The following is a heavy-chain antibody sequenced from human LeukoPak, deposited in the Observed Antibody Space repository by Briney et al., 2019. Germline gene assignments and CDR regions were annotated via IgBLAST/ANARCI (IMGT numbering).Heavy chain of an antibody. J-gene: IGHJ4*02. CDR1: GFTFSSYA. D-gene: IGHD1-1*01. CDR2: ISYDGSNK. V-gene: IGHV3-30-3*01. Sequence: QSGGSLRLSCAASGFTFSSYAMHWVRQAPGKGLEWVAVISYDGSNKYYADSVKGRFTISRDNSKNTLYLQMNSLRAEDTAVYYCARDIRTVLGYWGQGTLVTVSS. CDR3: ARDIRTVLGY.